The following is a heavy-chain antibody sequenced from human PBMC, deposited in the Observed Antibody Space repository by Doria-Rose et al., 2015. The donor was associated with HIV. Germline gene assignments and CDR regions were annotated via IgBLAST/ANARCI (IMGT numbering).Heavy chain of an antibody. V-gene: IGHV2-26*01. Sequence: QITLKESGPALVKPTETLTLTCTVSGVSLSSPGMGVSWIRQPPGKALEWLANMFSDDERSYKTSLKSILTISRGTSKSQVVLTMTDMDPVDTATYYCARIKSSRWYHKYYFDFWGQGTLVIVSA. J-gene: IGHJ4*02. CDR2: MFSDDER. CDR3: ARIKSSRWYHKYYFDF. D-gene: IGHD6-13*01. CDR1: GVSLSSPGMG.